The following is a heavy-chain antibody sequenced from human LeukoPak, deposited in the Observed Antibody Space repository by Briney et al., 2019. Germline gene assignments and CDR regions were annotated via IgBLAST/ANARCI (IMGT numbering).Heavy chain of an antibody. J-gene: IGHJ4*02. CDR1: GGSISSYY. CDR2: IYYSGST. CDR3: ARHRRDGYKV. Sequence: SETLSLTCTVSGGSISSYYWSWIRQPPGKGLEWIGYIYYSGSTNYNPSLKSRVTISVDTSKNQFSLKLSSVTAADTAVYYCARHRRDGYKVWGQGTLVTVSS. D-gene: IGHD5-24*01. V-gene: IGHV4-59*08.